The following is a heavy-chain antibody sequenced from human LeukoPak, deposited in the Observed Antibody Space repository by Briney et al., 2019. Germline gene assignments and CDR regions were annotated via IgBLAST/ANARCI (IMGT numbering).Heavy chain of an antibody. D-gene: IGHD1-26*01. CDR2: ISNDGSNK. J-gene: IGHJ4*02. V-gene: IGHV3-30*03. CDR1: GFTFSSYG. CDR3: ARASGSYDY. Sequence: PGGSLRLSCAASGFTFSSYGMQWFRQAPDKGLEWVAAISNDGSNKYYADSVKGRFTISRDNSKNTLFLQMNSLRAEDTAVYYCARASGSYDYWGQGTLVTDSS.